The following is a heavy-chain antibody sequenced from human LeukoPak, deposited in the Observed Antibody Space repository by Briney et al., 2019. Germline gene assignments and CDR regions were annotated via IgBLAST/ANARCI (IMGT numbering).Heavy chain of an antibody. V-gene: IGHV3-23*01. CDR3: AKKGIPVAGNTWFDP. CDR1: GFTFSSYA. J-gene: IGHJ5*02. D-gene: IGHD6-19*01. Sequence: GGSLRLSCAASGFTFSSYAMTWVRQGPGKGLEWVSTISGGGGSTYYADSVKGRFTISRDNSKNTLYLQMNSLRAEDTAVYYCAKKGIPVAGNTWFDPWGQGTLVTVSS. CDR2: ISGGGGST.